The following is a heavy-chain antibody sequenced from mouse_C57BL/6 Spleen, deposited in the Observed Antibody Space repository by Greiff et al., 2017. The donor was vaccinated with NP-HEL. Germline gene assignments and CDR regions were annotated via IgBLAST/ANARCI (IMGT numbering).Heavy chain of an antibody. D-gene: IGHD2-12*01. J-gene: IGHJ2*01. CDR3: ARYDGYFDY. CDR2: IDPSDSET. CDR1: GYTFTSYW. V-gene: IGHV1-52*01. Sequence: QVQLPPPGAVLVRPWSSVKLSCKASGYTFTSYWMHWVKQRPIQGLEWIGNIDPSDSETHYIQKFKDKATLTVDKSSSTAYMQLSSLTSEDAAVYYCARYDGYFDYWGQGTTLTVSS.